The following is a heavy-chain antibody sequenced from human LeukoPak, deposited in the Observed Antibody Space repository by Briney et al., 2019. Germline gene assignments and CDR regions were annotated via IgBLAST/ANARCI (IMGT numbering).Heavy chain of an antibody. J-gene: IGHJ3*02. Sequence: GGSLRLSCAASGFTFSSYEMNWVRQAPGKGLEWVAVISYDGSNKYYADSVKGRSTISRDNSKNTLYLQMNSLRAEDTAVYYCAKSGQLWLRGAFDIWGQGTMVTVSS. CDR2: ISYDGSNK. V-gene: IGHV3-30*18. CDR1: GFTFSSYE. D-gene: IGHD5-18*01. CDR3: AKSGQLWLRGAFDI.